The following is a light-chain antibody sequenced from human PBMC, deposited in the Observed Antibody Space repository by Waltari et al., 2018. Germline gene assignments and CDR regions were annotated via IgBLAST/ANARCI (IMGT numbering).Light chain of an antibody. V-gene: IGLV2-14*01. CDR1: SSDVGGFKY. J-gene: IGLJ2*01. Sequence: QSALTQPDSVSGSPGQSITISCTATSSDVGGFKYVSWYQQYPGKAPKVIIYDGSSRPSGVSNRFSGSKSGNSASLTISGLQAEDEADYYCSAFSSSTTGIFGGGTRVTVL. CDR2: DGS. CDR3: SAFSSSTTGI.